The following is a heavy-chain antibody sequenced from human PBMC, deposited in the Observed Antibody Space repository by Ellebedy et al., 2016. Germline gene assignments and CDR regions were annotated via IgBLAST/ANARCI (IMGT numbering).Heavy chain of an antibody. CDR2: IYGNDDK. Sequence: SGPTLVKPTQTLTLTCTFSGFSLTTSQLVVGWVRQPPGKALEWLAFIYGNDDKRYSPSLRTRLTIAKDTSKNQVVLTMTNMDPVDTATYYCVHRTVITSVDYWGQGTLVTISS. CDR1: GFSLTTSQLV. CDR3: VHRTVITSVDY. J-gene: IGHJ4*02. V-gene: IGHV2-5*01. D-gene: IGHD2/OR15-2a*01.